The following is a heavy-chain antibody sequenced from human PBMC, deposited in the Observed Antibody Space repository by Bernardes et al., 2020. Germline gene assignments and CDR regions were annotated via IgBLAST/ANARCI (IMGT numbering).Heavy chain of an antibody. J-gene: IGHJ6*03. V-gene: IGHV3-21*01. CDR3: ARDHRDIVGVPGGINDYYYYMDV. CDR1: GFTFSSYS. CDR2: ITGSSTYI. D-gene: IGHD2-2*02. Sequence: WSSLRLSCTGSGFTFSSYSLNWVRQAPGKGLEWVSSITGSSTYIYYSASVNGRSTISRDNAKNSMYLQMNSLRAEDTAVYYCARDHRDIVGVPGGINDYYYYMDVWGKGTTVTVSS.